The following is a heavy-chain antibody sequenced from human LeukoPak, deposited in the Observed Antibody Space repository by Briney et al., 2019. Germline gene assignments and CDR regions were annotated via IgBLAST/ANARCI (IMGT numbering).Heavy chain of an antibody. CDR1: GGTFSSYA. CDR3: ARDGGSSSWYEVPYYYYMDV. D-gene: IGHD6-13*01. Sequence: GASVKVSCKASGGTFSSYAISWVRQAPGQGLEWMGGIIPIFGTANYAQKFQGRVTITADESTSTAYMELSSLRSEDTAVYYCARDGGSSSWYEVPYYYYMDVWGKGTTVTISS. J-gene: IGHJ6*03. CDR2: IIPIFGTA. V-gene: IGHV1-69*13.